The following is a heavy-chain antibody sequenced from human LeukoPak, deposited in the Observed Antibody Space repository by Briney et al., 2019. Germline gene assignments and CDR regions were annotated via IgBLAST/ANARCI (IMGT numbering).Heavy chain of an antibody. Sequence: GGSLRLSCAASGFTFSDYYMGWIRQAPGKGLEWVSYISSSGSTIYYADSVKGRFTISRDNAKNSLYLQMNSLRAEDTAVYYCARQPDDYGDVDFDYWGQGTLVTVSS. D-gene: IGHD4-17*01. CDR3: ARQPDDYGDVDFDY. CDR1: GFTFSDYY. CDR2: ISSSGSTI. J-gene: IGHJ4*02. V-gene: IGHV3-11*04.